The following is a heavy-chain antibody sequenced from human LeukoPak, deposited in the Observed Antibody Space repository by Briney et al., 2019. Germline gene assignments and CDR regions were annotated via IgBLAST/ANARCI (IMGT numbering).Heavy chain of an antibody. J-gene: IGHJ4*02. CDR3: ARAPYSSLYYFDY. Sequence: AGGSLRLSCAASGFTVSSNYMSWVRQAPGKGLEWVSSIDRGGSTYYADSVKGRFTISRDNSKNTLYLQMNSLRAEDTAVYYCARAPYSSLYYFDYWGQGTLVTVSS. D-gene: IGHD6-13*01. V-gene: IGHV3-66*01. CDR1: GFTVSSNY. CDR2: IDRGGST.